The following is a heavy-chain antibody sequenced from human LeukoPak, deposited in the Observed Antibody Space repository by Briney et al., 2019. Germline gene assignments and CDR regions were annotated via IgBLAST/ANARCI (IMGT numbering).Heavy chain of an antibody. CDR2: INPNSGDT. V-gene: IGHV1-2*02. J-gene: IGHJ4*02. D-gene: IGHD1-26*01. CDR1: GYTFTGYY. CDR3: ARAGPFYSGNYLGF. Sequence: GASVKVSCKASGYTFTGYYMNWARQAPGQGLEWMGWINPNSGDTNSAQKFQGRVTITRDTSISTAYMELSRLTSDDTAVYYCARAGPFYSGNYLGFWGQGTLVTASS.